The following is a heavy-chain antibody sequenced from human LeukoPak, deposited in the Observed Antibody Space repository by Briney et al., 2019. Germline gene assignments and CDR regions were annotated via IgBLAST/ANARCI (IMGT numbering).Heavy chain of an antibody. CDR3: AKDTTYYYDSSGSNRLPD. D-gene: IGHD3-22*01. J-gene: IGHJ4*02. Sequence: GGSLRLSCAASGFTFDDYAMHWVRQAPGKGLEWVSGISWNSGSIGYADSVKGRFTISRDNAKNSLYLQMNSLRAEDTALYYCAKDTTYYYDSSGSNRLPDWGQGTLVTVSS. CDR2: ISWNSGSI. CDR1: GFTFDDYA. V-gene: IGHV3-9*01.